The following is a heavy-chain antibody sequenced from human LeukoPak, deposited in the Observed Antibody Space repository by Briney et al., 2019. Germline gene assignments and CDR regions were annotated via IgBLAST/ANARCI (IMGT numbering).Heavy chain of an antibody. CDR2: ISSSSSYI. D-gene: IGHD6-19*01. J-gene: IGHJ4*02. V-gene: IGHV3-21*01. Sequence: SGGSLRLSCAASGFTFSSYSMNWVRQAPGKGLEWVSSISSSSSYIYYADSVKGRFTISGDNAKNSLYLQMNSLRAEDTAVYYCARDPVAAIDYWGQGTLVTVSS. CDR1: GFTFSSYS. CDR3: ARDPVAAIDY.